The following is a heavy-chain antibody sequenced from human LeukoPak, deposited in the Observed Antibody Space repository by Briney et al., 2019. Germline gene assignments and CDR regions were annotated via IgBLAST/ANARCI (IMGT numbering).Heavy chain of an antibody. D-gene: IGHD5-24*01. CDR2: VYYIGST. CDR3: AREDAEQMDNSFDI. J-gene: IGHJ3*02. V-gene: IGHV4-59*12. Sequence: SETLSLTCTVSGGSISSYYWSWIRQPPGKGLEWIGSVYYIGSTFYNPSLKSRLTISIDTSKNQFSLKLRSVTAADTAVYYCAREDAEQMDNSFDIWGQGTMVTVSS. CDR1: GGSISSYY.